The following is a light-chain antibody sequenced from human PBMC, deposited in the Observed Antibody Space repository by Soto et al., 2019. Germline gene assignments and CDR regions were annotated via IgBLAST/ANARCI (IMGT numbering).Light chain of an antibody. CDR1: QSINFY. Sequence: DIQMTQSPSTLSASVGDRVTITCPASQSINFYLAWYQQKPGKAPKLLIYEASNLESGVPSRFSGSGSGTEFTLTISSLQPDDFATYYCQQSSDYPWTFGQGTKVDIK. V-gene: IGKV1-5*03. CDR2: EAS. CDR3: QQSSDYPWT. J-gene: IGKJ1*01.